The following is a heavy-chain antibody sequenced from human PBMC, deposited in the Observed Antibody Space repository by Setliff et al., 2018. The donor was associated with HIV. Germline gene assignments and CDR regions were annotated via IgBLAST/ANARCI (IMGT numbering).Heavy chain of an antibody. J-gene: IGHJ4*02. CDR3: ATPISITSGSAFDY. CDR2: IYPGDSNT. Sequence: PGESLKISCKGPGYSFISYWIGWVRQMPGKGLEWMGIIYPGDSNTKYSPSFQGQVTLSVDKSISTAYLQWSSLKASDTAMYYCATPISITSGSAFDYWGQGTLVTVSS. V-gene: IGHV5-51*01. D-gene: IGHD2-2*01. CDR1: GYSFISYW.